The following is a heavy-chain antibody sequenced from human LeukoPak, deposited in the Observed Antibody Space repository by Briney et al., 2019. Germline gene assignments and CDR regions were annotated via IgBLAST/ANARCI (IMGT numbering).Heavy chain of an antibody. CDR1: GGSLSRSNC. J-gene: IGHJ5*02. V-gene: IGHV4-4*02. CDR2: IYHSGST. D-gene: IGHD5-12*01. Sequence: SETLSLTCAVDGGSLSRSNCWSWVRQPPGKGLEWIGEIYHSGSTNYNPSLKGRVSISVDKSKNQFALKLSSVTAADTAVYYCAREGYSGYDRWFDPWGQGTLVTVSS. CDR3: AREGYSGYDRWFDP.